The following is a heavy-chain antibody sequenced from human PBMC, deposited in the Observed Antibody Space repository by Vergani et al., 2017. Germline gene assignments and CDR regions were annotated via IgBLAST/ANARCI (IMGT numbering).Heavy chain of an antibody. J-gene: IGHJ6*03. CDR2: IYYSGST. CDR3: AKVGYYDILTGDYYYYYYYMDV. D-gene: IGHD3-9*01. V-gene: IGHV4-39*07. Sequence: QLQLQESGPGLVKPSETLSLTCTVSGGSISSSSYYWGWLRQPPGKGLEWIGSIYYSGSTYYNPSLKSRVTISVDTSKNQFSLKLSSVTAADTAVYYCAKVGYYDILTGDYYYYYYYMDVWGKGTTVTVSS. CDR1: GGSISSSSYY.